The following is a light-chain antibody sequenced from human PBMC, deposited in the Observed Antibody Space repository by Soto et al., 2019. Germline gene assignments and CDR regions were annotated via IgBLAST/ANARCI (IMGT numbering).Light chain of an antibody. V-gene: IGKV3-15*01. CDR1: QSVSSN. CDR2: GAS. J-gene: IGKJ2*01. Sequence: EIVMTQSSATLSVSPGERATLSCRASQSVSSNLAWYQQKPGQAPRLLIYGASTRATGIPARFSGSGSGTEFTLTISSLQSEDFAVYYCQQYNNWPHTFGQGTKLGSN. CDR3: QQYNNWPHT.